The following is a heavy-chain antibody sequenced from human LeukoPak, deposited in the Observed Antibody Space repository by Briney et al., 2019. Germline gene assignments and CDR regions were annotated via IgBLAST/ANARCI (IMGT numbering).Heavy chain of an antibody. Sequence: PGRSLRLSCAASGFTFDDYAMHWVRQAPGKGLEWVSGISWNSGSIGYADSVKGRFTISRDNARKSLCLQMSSLRAEDTAVYYCARDLKLELPASSGYCYGMDVWGQGTTVTVSS. CDR2: ISWNSGSI. D-gene: IGHD1-7*01. V-gene: IGHV3-9*01. J-gene: IGHJ6*02. CDR1: GFTFDDYA. CDR3: ARDLKLELPASSGYCYGMDV.